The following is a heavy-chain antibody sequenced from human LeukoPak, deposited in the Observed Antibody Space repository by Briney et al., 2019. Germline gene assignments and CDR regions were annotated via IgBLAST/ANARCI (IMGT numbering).Heavy chain of an antibody. CDR1: GYSFTSYW. V-gene: IGHV5-51*01. J-gene: IGHJ4*02. D-gene: IGHD3-16*01. Sequence: GESLKISWKGAGYSFTSYWNGWGPQMPGEGVEGGGIIYPGESYTRYSRFIEGRVTISADKSNSTAYRQWGSLKGLDAAMSYCARLIGAKGIAGCDYWGQGTLVTVSS. CDR2: IYPGESYT. CDR3: ARLIGAKGIAGCDY.